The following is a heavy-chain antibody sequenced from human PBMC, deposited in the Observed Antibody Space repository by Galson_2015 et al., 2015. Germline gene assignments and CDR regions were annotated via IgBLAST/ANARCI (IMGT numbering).Heavy chain of an antibody. CDR3: ARQLLDIVVVPAALYGMDV. V-gene: IGHV1-46*01. Sequence: SVKVSCKASGYTFTSYYMHWVRQAPGQGLEWMGIINPSGGSTSYAQKFQGRVTMTRDTSTSTVYMELSSLRSEDTAVYYCARQLLDIVVVPAALYGMDVWGQGTTVTVSS. D-gene: IGHD2-2*01. J-gene: IGHJ6*02. CDR2: INPSGGST. CDR1: GYTFTSYY.